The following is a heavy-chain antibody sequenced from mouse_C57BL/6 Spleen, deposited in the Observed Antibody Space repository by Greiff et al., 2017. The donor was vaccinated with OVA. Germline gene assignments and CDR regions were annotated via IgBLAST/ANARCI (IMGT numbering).Heavy chain of an antibody. Sequence: QVQLQQSGAELVKPGASVKLSCKASGYTFTSYWMHWVKQRPGQGLEWIGMIHPNSGSTNYNEKFKSKATLTVDKSSSTAYMQLSSLTSEDSAVYYCARRITTVVDAMDYWGQGTSVTVSS. CDR2: IHPNSGST. CDR3: ARRITTVVDAMDY. D-gene: IGHD1-1*01. CDR1: GYTFTSYW. V-gene: IGHV1-64*01. J-gene: IGHJ4*01.